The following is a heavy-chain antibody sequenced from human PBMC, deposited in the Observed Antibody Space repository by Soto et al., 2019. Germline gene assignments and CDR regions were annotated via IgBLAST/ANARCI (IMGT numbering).Heavy chain of an antibody. V-gene: IGHV4-30-4*01. Sequence: QVQLQESGPGLVKPSQTLSLSCTVSGDSMSRGDYYWSWIRQPPGKGLEWIGFIYHTGRTYYSPSLKGRVTISVTTSKNQFSLKLTSATAADTAVYYCARDPLYDYGDLSHVFVMWGQGTMVTVSS. CDR1: GDSMSRGDYY. CDR2: IYHTGRT. CDR3: ARDPLYDYGDLSHVFVM. D-gene: IGHD4-17*01. J-gene: IGHJ3*02.